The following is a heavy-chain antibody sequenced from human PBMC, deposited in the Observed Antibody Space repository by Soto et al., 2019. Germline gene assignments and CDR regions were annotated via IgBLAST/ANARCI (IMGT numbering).Heavy chain of an antibody. V-gene: IGHV1-2*04. J-gene: IGHJ6*03. CDR3: ARDRNQPQDYYYYYYMDV. CDR2: INPNSGGT. CDR1: GYTFTGYY. Sequence: GASVKVSCKASGYTFTGYYMHWVRQAPGQGLEWMGWINPNSGGTNYAQKFQGWVTMTRDTSISTAYMELSRLRSDDTAVYYFARDRNQPQDYYYYYYMDVWGKGTTVTVSS.